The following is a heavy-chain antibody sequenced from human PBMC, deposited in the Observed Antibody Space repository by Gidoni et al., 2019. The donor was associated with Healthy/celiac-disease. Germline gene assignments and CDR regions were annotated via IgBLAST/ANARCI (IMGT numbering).Heavy chain of an antibody. Sequence: EVQLVESGGGLVKPGGSLSLSCAASGFTFSSYSMNWVRQAPGKGLEWVSSISSSSSYIYYADSVKGRFTIARDNAKNSLYLQMNSLRAEDTAVYYCARDRGYSYGVFDYWGQGTLVTVSS. J-gene: IGHJ4*02. CDR1: GFTFSSYS. V-gene: IGHV3-21*01. D-gene: IGHD5-18*01. CDR2: ISSSSSYI. CDR3: ARDRGYSYGVFDY.